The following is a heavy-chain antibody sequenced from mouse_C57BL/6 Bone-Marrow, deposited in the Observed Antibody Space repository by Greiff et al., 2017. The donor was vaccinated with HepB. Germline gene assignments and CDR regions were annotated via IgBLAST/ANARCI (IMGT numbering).Heavy chain of an antibody. CDR1: GFTFSDYG. D-gene: IGHD2-3*01. CDR2: ISSGSSTI. CDR3: ARMDGYFWFAY. Sequence: DVMLVESGGGLVKPGGSLKLSCAASGFTFSDYGMHWVRQAPEKGLEWVAYISSGSSTIYYADTVKGRFTISRDNAKNTLFLQMTSLRSEDTAMYYCARMDGYFWFAYWGQGTLVTVSA. J-gene: IGHJ3*01. V-gene: IGHV5-17*01.